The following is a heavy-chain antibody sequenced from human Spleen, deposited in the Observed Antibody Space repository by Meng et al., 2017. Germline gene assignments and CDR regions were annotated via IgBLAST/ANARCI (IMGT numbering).Heavy chain of an antibody. CDR3: AKGTPGRSYCDY. CDR1: DYTFIGYG. J-gene: IGHJ4*02. CDR2: LGAHPGDT. D-gene: IGHD3-10*01. Sequence: QLLQSGPEVKQPGASSKVSCKASDYTFIGYGVCWVRQAPGQGLEWMAWLGAHPGDTSFAPKFLGRVTVTADTATATAYMELRSLRSDDTAVYYCAKGTPGRSYCDYWGLGTLVTVSS. V-gene: IGHV1-18*01.